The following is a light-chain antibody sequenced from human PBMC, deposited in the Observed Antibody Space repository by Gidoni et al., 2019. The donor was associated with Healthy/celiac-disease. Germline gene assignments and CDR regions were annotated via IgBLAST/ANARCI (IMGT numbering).Light chain of an antibody. Sequence: SYELTQPPSVSVSPGQTASITCSGDKLGDKYACWSQQKPGQSPVLVIYQDSKRPSGIPERFSGSNSGNTATLTISGTHAMDEADYYCQAWDSSVLVVFGGGTTLTVL. V-gene: IGLV3-1*01. CDR1: KLGDKY. J-gene: IGLJ2*01. CDR2: QDS. CDR3: QAWDSSVLVV.